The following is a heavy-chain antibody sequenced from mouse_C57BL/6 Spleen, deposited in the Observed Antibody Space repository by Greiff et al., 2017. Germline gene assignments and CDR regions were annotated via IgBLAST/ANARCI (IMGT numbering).Heavy chain of an antibody. V-gene: IGHV1-64*01. J-gene: IGHJ1*03. CDR3: ARGVSMVTTGYWYFDV. CDR2: IHPNSGST. Sequence: QVQLKQPGAELVKPGASVKLSCKASGYTFTSYWMHWVKQRPGQGLEWIGMIHPNSGSTNYNEKFKSKATLTVDKSSSTAYMQLSSLTSEDSAVYYCARGVSMVTTGYWYFDVWGTGTTVTVSS. D-gene: IGHD2-2*01. CDR1: GYTFTSYW.